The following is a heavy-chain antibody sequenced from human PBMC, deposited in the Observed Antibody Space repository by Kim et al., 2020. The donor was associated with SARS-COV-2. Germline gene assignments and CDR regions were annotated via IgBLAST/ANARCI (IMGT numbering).Heavy chain of an antibody. CDR1: GDSFSGHS. CDR2: ICFTGYC. Sequence: SETLSLTCAVSGDSFSGHSWSWVRQPPGQGLEWVCFICFTGYCNYYSTLYSRVTITVDTSKYHLPLHLILVTAADAAADFCCSAPSPTAYTLLCLFYIWG. J-gene: IGHJ3*02. CDR3: CSAPSPTAYTLLCLFYI. D-gene: IGHD3-10*02. V-gene: IGHV4-59*11.